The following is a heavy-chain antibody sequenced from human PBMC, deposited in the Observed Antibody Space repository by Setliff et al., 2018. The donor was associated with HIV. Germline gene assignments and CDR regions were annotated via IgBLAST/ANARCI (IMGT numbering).Heavy chain of an antibody. CDR2: IFSSGST. Sequence: SETLSLTCTVSGDSISSYSWNWIRQSPGGGLEWIGFIFSSGSTKYNPSLQSRVTISVDTSKNQFSLKLSSVTTADTAVYYCARHSGVASPNWFDPWGQGTLVTVSS. CDR1: GDSISSYS. J-gene: IGHJ5*02. D-gene: IGHD3-10*01. CDR3: ARHSGVASPNWFDP. V-gene: IGHV4-59*08.